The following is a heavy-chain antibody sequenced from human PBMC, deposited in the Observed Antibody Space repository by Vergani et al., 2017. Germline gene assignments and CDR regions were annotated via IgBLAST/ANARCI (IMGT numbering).Heavy chain of an antibody. CDR2: ISGSGGST. V-gene: IGHV3-23*01. CDR1: GLTFSSYA. D-gene: IGHD1-26*01. CDR3: AKGGRVGGYTVPYGMDV. Sequence: EVQLLESGGGLVQPGGSLRLSCAASGLTFSSYAMSWVRQAPGKGLEWVSAISGSGGSTYYADSVKGRFTISRDNSKNTLYLQMNSLRAEDTAVYYCAKGGRVGGYTVPYGMDVWGQGTTVTVSS. J-gene: IGHJ6*02.